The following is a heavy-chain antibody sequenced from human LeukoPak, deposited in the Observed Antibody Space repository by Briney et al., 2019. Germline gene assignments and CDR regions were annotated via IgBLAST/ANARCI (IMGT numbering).Heavy chain of an antibody. D-gene: IGHD1-26*01. CDR2: INPSGGST. CDR1: GYTFTSNY. V-gene: IGHV1-46*01. Sequence: ASAKVSCKASGYTFTSNYMHWVRRAPGQGLEWMGIINPSGGSTSYAQKFQGRVTMTRDTSTSTVYMELSSLRSEDTAVYYCASGSGSFFDYWGQGTLVTVSS. CDR3: ASGSGSFFDY. J-gene: IGHJ4*02.